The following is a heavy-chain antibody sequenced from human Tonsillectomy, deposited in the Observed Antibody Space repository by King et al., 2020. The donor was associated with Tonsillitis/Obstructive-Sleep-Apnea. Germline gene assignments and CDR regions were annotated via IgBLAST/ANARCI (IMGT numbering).Heavy chain of an antibody. D-gene: IGHD1-1*01. J-gene: IGHJ5*01. V-gene: IGHV4-39*02. CDR1: GGSTTSGRYF. CDR2: VYFSGNT. CDR3: AGGTFKNTTTGVDS. Sequence: QLQESGPGLVKPSETLSLTCTVSGGSTTSGRYFWAWIRQPPGQGLEWIGSVYFSGNTNYSPSLKSRVTMSVDTSKNTFSLRLNSVTAADTAVYYCAGGTFKNTTTGVDSWGQGTLVTVSS.